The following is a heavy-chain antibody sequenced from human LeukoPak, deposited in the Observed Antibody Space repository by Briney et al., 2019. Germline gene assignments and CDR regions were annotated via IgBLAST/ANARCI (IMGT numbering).Heavy chain of an antibody. J-gene: IGHJ6*03. Sequence: GASVKVSCKASGYTFTSYGISWVRQAPGQGLEWMGWISAYNGNTNYAQKLQGRVTMTRDTSISTAYMELSRLRSDDTAVYYCARDHSNDFWSGSGPLYYMDVWGKGTTVTVSS. CDR3: ARDHSNDFWSGSGPLYYMDV. D-gene: IGHD3-3*01. V-gene: IGHV1-18*01. CDR2: ISAYNGNT. CDR1: GYTFTSYG.